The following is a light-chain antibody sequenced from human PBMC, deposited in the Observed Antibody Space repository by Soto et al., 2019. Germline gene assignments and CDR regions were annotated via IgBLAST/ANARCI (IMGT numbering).Light chain of an antibody. V-gene: IGKV1-39*01. CDR1: QTIDDY. J-gene: IGKJ5*01. CDR3: QQTYSYPIT. Sequence: DIEMTQSPSSLSASVGDRITITCRTTQTIDDYLNWYRQKSGKAPQLLISAASILQGGVPSRFSGSGSGTNFTLTITDLQPEDFATYYCQQTYSYPITFGQGTRLQ. CDR2: AAS.